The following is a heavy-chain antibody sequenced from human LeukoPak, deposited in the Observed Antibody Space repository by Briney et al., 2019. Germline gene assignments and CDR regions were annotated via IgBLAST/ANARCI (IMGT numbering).Heavy chain of an antibody. CDR1: GYTFTGYH. D-gene: IGHD6-13*01. CDR3: ARDLEMMVAAAGTFFDY. J-gene: IGHJ4*02. Sequence: ASVKVSCKASGYTFTGYHMHWVRQAPGQGLEWMGWINPNSGGTNYAQKFQGRVTMTRDTSISTAYMELSRLRSDDTAVYYCARDLEMMVAAAGTFFDYWGQGTLVTVSS. CDR2: INPNSGGT. V-gene: IGHV1-2*02.